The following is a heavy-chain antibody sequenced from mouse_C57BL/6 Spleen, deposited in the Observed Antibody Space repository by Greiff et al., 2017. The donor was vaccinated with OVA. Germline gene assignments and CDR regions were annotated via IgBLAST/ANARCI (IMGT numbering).Heavy chain of an antibody. CDR3: ASPSFTTVVAPRYFDV. CDR1: GYTFTSYW. D-gene: IGHD1-1*01. J-gene: IGHJ1*03. V-gene: IGHV1-59*01. CDR2: IDPSDSYT. Sequence: QVQLQQPGAELVRPGTSVKLSCKASGYTFTSYWMHWVKQRPGQGLEWIGVIDPSDSYTNYNQKFKGKATLTVDTSSSTAYMQLSSLTSEDSAVYYCASPSFTTVVAPRYFDVWGTGTTVTVSS.